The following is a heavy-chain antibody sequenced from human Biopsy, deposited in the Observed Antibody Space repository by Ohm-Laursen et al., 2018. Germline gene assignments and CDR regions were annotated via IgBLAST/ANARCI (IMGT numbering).Heavy chain of an antibody. V-gene: IGHV4-4*07. J-gene: IGHJ3*01. D-gene: IGHD3-22*01. Sequence: TLSLTCNVSGGDINNYYWSWIRQPAGKGLEWIGRIYPGGSTNYNPSLNSRVAMSVDTSKKQLSLRLRSVTAADTAMYYCASVVLGPTNDAFDLWGQGTMVVVSS. CDR1: GGDINNYY. CDR2: IYPGGST. CDR3: ASVVLGPTNDAFDL.